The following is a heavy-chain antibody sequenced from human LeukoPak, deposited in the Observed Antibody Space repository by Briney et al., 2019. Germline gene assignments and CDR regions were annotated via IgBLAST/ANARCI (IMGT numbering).Heavy chain of an antibody. Sequence: SQTLSLTCAVCGGSISSGGYSWSWIRQPPGKGLEWIGYIYHSGSTYYTPSLKSRVTISVDRSKNQFSLKLSSVTAADTAVYYCARDRADYDILTGYSNWYFDLWGRGTLVTVSS. CDR3: ARDRADYDILTGYSNWYFDL. D-gene: IGHD3-9*01. CDR2: IYHSGST. J-gene: IGHJ2*01. V-gene: IGHV4-30-2*01. CDR1: GGSISSGGYS.